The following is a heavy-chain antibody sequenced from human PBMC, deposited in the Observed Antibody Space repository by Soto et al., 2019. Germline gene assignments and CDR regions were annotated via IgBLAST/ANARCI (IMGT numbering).Heavy chain of an antibody. J-gene: IGHJ6*04. CDR3: AKDALRLYGSGSYYYYGMDV. D-gene: IGHD3-10*01. Sequence: QVQLVESGGGVVQPGRSLRLSCAASGFTFSSYGMHWVRQAPGKGLEWVAVISYDGSNKYYADSVKGRFTISRDNSKNTLYLQMNSLRAEDMAVYYCAKDALRLYGSGSYYYYGMDVWGKGTTVTVSS. V-gene: IGHV3-30*18. CDR1: GFTFSSYG. CDR2: ISYDGSNK.